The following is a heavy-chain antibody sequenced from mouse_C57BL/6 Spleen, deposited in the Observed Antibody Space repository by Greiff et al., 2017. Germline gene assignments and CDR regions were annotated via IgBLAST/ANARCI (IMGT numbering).Heavy chain of an antibody. CDR2: INPNNGGT. V-gene: IGHV1-26*01. D-gene: IGHD3-2*02. CDR1: GYTFTDYY. J-gene: IGHJ3*01. Sequence: EVQLQQSGPELVKPGASVKISCKASGYTFTDYYMNWVKQSHGKSLEWIGDINPNNGGTSYNQKFKGKATLTVDKSSSTAYMELRSLTSEDSAVYYCAGELRALPYWGQGTLVTVSA. CDR3: AGELRALPY.